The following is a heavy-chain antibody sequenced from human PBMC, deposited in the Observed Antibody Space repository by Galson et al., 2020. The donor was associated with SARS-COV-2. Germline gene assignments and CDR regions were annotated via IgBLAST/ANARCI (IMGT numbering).Heavy chain of an antibody. J-gene: IGHJ4*02. CDR2: ISAQTGNT. CDR3: ARDRLGYCTGGVCYRSDY. V-gene: IGHV1-18*01. Sequence: ASVKVSCKASGYTFSSYGVSWARQAPGQGLEWMGSISAQTGNTNYAQKLQGRVTMTTDKSTSTAYMELRSLRSDDTAVYYCARDRLGYCTGGVCYRSDYWGQGTLVTVSS. D-gene: IGHD2-8*02. CDR1: GYTFSSYG.